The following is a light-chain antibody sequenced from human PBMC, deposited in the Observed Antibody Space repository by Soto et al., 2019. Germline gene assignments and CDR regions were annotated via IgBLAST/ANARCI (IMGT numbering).Light chain of an antibody. V-gene: IGKV1-39*01. CDR3: QQSYSTPRT. Sequence: DIQMTQCPSSLSASVGDRFTITCRASQSISSYLNWYQQKPGKAPKLLIYAASSLQSGVPSRFSGSGSGTDFTLTISSLQPEDFATYYCQQSYSTPRTFGQGTRLEIK. CDR2: AAS. CDR1: QSISSY. J-gene: IGKJ5*01.